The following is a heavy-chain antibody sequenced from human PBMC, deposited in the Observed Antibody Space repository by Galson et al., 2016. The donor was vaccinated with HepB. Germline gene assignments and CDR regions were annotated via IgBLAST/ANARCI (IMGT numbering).Heavy chain of an antibody. CDR3: ARVYDYVWEGSHFDY. D-gene: IGHD3-16*01. Sequence: SLRLSCAASGFTFRNHWMHWVRQAPGKGLVWISRINSDGSGTTYADSVKGRFTISRDNAKNTVYLQMDSLRAEDTAVYYCARVYDYVWEGSHFDYWGQGTLVTVSS. CDR1: GFTFRNHW. J-gene: IGHJ4*02. CDR2: INSDGSGT. V-gene: IGHV3-74*01.